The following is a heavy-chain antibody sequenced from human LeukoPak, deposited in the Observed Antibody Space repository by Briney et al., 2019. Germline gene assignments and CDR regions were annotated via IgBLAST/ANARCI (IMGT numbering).Heavy chain of an antibody. J-gene: IGHJ4*02. V-gene: IGHV1-2*02. CDR3: ARDEIARLGSGVDY. CDR1: GYTYTDYY. D-gene: IGHD3-3*01. CDR2: INPKSGGT. Sequence: ASVNVSCKASGYTYTDYYLHWVRQAPGQGLAWMGWINPKSGGTNYAQQFQGRVTMTRDTSIKTAYMELNRLRSDDTAVYYCARDEIARLGSGVDYWGQGTLVTVSS.